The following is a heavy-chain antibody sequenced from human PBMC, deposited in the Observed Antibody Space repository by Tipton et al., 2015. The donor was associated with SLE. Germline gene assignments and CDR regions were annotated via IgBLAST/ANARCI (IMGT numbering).Heavy chain of an antibody. D-gene: IGHD2-2*03. Sequence: LRLSCTVSGGSISSSSYYWGWIRQPPGKGLAWIGSIYYSGSTYYNPSLKSRVTISVDTSKNQFSLKLSSVTAAETAVYYCARDWGGYCSSTSCLGGFDYWGQGTLVTVSS. V-gene: IGHV4-39*07. CDR2: IYYSGST. J-gene: IGHJ4*02. CDR1: GGSISSSSYY. CDR3: ARDWGGYCSSTSCLGGFDY.